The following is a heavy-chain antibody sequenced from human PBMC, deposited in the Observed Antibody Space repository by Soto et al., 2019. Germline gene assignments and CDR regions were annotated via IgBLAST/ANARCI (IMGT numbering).Heavy chain of an antibody. CDR1: GFTFSSYA. D-gene: IGHD3-22*01. J-gene: IGHJ4*02. CDR3: ARDRGNYYDSSGFDY. Sequence: PGGSLRLSCGASGFTFSSYAMHWVRQAPGKGLEWVAVISYHGDKKYYADSVKGRFTISRDNSKNTLHMQMNSLRAEDTAVYYCARDRGNYYDSSGFDYWGQGTLVTVSS. CDR2: ISYHGDKK. V-gene: IGHV3-30-3*01.